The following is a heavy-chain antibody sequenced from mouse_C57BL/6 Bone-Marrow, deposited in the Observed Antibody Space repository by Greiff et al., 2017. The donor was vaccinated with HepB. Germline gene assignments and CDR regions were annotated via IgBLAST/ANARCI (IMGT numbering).Heavy chain of an antibody. V-gene: IGHV5-4*01. Sequence: EVKLVESGGGLVKPGGSLKLSCAASGFTFSSYAMSWVRQSPEKRLEWVATISDGGSYTNYPDNVKGRFTISRDNAKNNLYLQMSHLTSEDTAMYYCARDSGSTYYFDYWGQGTTLTVSS. J-gene: IGHJ2*01. D-gene: IGHD4-1*01. CDR3: ARDSGSTYYFDY. CDR1: GFTFSSYA. CDR2: ISDGGSYT.